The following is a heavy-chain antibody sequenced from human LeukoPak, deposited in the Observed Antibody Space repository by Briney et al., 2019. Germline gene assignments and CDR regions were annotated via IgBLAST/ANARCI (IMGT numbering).Heavy chain of an antibody. CDR2: ISTSGGRT. D-gene: IGHD1-26*01. CDR1: GFTFSTYA. CDR3: ARDRGSSF. J-gene: IGHJ4*02. V-gene: IGHV3-21*01. Sequence: GGSLRLSCAASGFTFSTYAVNWVRQAPGKGLEWVSAISTSGGRTYYADSVKGRFTISRDNAKNSLYLQMNSLRAEDTAVYYCARDRGSSFWGQGTLVTVSS.